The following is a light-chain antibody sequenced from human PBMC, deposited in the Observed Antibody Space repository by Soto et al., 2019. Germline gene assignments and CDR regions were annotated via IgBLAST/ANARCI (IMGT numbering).Light chain of an antibody. Sequence: EIVLTQSPGALSLSPGERATLSCGASRSVRSNSLAWYQQKPGQAPRLLIYGASSRATGVPDRFSGSGSGTDFTLTISSLQPEDFATYYCQQSYKTPLTFGGGTKVDIK. V-gene: IGKV3-20*01. CDR1: RSVRSNS. J-gene: IGKJ4*01. CDR3: QQSYKTPLT. CDR2: GAS.